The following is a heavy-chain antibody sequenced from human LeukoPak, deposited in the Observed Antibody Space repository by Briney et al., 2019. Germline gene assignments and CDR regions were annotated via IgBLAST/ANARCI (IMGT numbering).Heavy chain of an antibody. CDR2: ITETGGST. D-gene: IGHD2-15*01. CDR3: ARCSGDTCYSRPPDY. CDR1: GFTFSSYG. V-gene: IGHV3-23*01. Sequence: GGSLRLSCAASGFTFSSYGMSWVRQAPGKGLEWVSAITETGGSTYYTDPVKGRSTISRDNSESMLNLQMNRLRAEDTAIYYCARCSGDTCYSRPPDYWGQGALVTVSS. J-gene: IGHJ4*02.